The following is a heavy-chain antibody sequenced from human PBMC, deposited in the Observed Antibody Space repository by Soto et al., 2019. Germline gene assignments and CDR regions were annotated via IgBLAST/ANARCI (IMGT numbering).Heavy chain of an antibody. V-gene: IGHV2-5*02. CDR2: IYGDDDK. CDR3: AHAVGLGGLVDY. J-gene: IGHJ4*02. D-gene: IGHD3-16*01. Sequence: QITLKESGPALVKPTQTLTLTCSFSGFSLTTSGVGVGWIRQPPGKALEWLALIYGDDDKRYNSSLKSRLTITKDTSKNQVVLTMSNMDPVDTGTDYCAHAVGLGGLVDYWGQGPLVTVSS. CDR1: GFSLTTSGVG.